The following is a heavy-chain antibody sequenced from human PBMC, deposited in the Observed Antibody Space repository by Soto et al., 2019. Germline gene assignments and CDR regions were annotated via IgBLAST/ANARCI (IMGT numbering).Heavy chain of an antibody. CDR2: INHSGST. Sequence: SETLSLTCAVYGGSFSGYYWSWIRQPPGKGLEWIGEINHSGSTNYNPSLRSRVTISVDTSKNQFSLRVNSVPAAATAVYYCARANHDDYVWGSYRSCCQFYGMDVWGQGTTVTVSS. D-gene: IGHD3-16*02. CDR1: GGSFSGYY. V-gene: IGHV4-34*01. CDR3: ARANHDDYVWGSYRSCCQFYGMDV. J-gene: IGHJ6*02.